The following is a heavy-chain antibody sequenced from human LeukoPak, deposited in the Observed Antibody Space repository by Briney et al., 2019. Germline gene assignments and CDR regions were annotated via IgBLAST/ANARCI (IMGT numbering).Heavy chain of an antibody. V-gene: IGHV3-23*01. D-gene: IGHD6-19*01. CDR2: ISGSGGST. CDR3: AKDPAVAGPLGSRG. CDR1: GFTFSSYA. J-gene: IGHJ4*02. Sequence: PGGPLRLSCAASGFTFSSYAMSWVRQAPGKGLEWVSAISGSGGSTYYADSVKGRFTISRDNSKNTLYLQMNSLRAEDTAVYYCAKDPAVAGPLGSRGWGQGTLVTVSS.